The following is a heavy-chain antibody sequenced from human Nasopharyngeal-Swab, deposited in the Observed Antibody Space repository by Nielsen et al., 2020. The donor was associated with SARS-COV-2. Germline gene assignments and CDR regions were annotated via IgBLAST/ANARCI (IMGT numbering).Heavy chain of an antibody. Sequence: RQAPGKGLEWIGYIYYSGSTYYNPSLKSRVTISVDTSKNQFSLKLSSVTAADTAVYYCARAAITMIVVVSALDIWGQGTMVTVSS. D-gene: IGHD3-22*01. J-gene: IGHJ3*02. CDR2: IYYSGST. CDR3: ARAAITMIVVVSALDI. V-gene: IGHV4-31*02.